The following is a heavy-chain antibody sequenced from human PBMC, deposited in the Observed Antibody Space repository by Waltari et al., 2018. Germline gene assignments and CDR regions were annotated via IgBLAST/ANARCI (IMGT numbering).Heavy chain of an antibody. CDR2: IYSGGST. J-gene: IGHJ6*02. Sequence: EVQLVESGGGLIQPGGSLRLSCAASGLTVSSNYMSWVRQAPGKGLEWVSVIYSGGSTYYADSVKGRFTISRDNSKNTLYLQMNSLRAEDTAVYYCARDRIVVVPAASPRYYYYYYGMDVWGQGTTVTVSS. CDR1: GLTVSSNY. CDR3: ARDRIVVVPAASPRYYYYYYGMDV. V-gene: IGHV3-53*01. D-gene: IGHD2-2*01.